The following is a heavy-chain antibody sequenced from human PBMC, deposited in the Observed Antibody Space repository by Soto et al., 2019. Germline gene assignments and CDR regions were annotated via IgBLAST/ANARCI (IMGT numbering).Heavy chain of an antibody. CDR1: SGSISSSNW. CDR3: ARVGKSAYYGSGSYRWFDP. V-gene: IGHV4-4*02. D-gene: IGHD3-10*01. J-gene: IGHJ5*02. CDR2: IYHSGST. Sequence: PSETLSLTCAVSSGSISSSNWWSWVRQPPGKGLEWIGEIYHSGSTNYNPSLKSRVTISVDKSKNQFSLKLSSVTAADTAVYYCARVGKSAYYGSGSYRWFDPWGQGTLVTVSS.